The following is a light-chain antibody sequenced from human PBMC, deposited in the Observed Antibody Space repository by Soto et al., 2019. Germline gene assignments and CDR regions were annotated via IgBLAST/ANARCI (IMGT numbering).Light chain of an antibody. V-gene: IGLV3-21*02. J-gene: IGLJ2*01. Sequence: SYELTQPPSVSVAPGQTARITCGGTNIGSKSVHWYQQKPGQAPVLVVYDDSDRPSGIPERFSGSNSGNTATLTISRVEAGDEADYYCQVWDSSSDRGVVFGGGTKVTVL. CDR3: QVWDSSSDRGVV. CDR2: DDS. CDR1: NIGSKS.